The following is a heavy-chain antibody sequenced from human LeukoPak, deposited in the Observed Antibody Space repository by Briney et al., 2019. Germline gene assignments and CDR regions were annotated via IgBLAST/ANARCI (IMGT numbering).Heavy chain of an antibody. CDR3: ASPRYSYGVPTDY. V-gene: IGHV3-74*01. D-gene: IGHD5-24*01. CDR1: GFTFSSYW. CDR2: INGDGSST. Sequence: GGSLRLSCAASGFTFSSYWMHWVRQAPGKGLVWVSRINGDGSSTSYADSVKGRFTISRDNAKNTLYLQMNSLRAEDTAGYYCASPRYSYGVPTDYWGQGTLVTVSS. J-gene: IGHJ4*02.